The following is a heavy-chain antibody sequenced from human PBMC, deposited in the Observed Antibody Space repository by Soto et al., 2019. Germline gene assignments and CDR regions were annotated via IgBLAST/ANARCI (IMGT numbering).Heavy chain of an antibody. CDR3: ARRDRSGFSYWLDT. J-gene: IGHJ5*02. V-gene: IGHV4-31*03. CDR2: IYFSGTT. CDR1: GGSISSGDYY. D-gene: IGHD3-22*01. Sequence: SETLSLTCTVSGGSISSGDYYWSWIRQHPGKGLEWIGTIYFSGTTYYNPSLRSRVTISVDTSKSQFSLKLSSVTAADTAVYYCARRDRSGFSYWLDTWGQGTLVTVS.